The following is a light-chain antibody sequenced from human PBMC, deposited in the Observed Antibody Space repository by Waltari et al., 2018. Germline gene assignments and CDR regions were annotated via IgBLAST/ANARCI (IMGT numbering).Light chain of an antibody. CDR3: QQYHNWPPWA. CDR1: QSVGTN. V-gene: IGKV3-15*01. CDR2: GAS. J-gene: IGKJ1*01. Sequence: DIVMTQSPAPLSVSPGERATLSCRASQSVGTNLAWSQQRPGQAPRLLLYGASSRATGIPARFSGSGSGTDFTLTINSLQPEDFALYYCQQYHNWPPWAFGQGTKVEIK.